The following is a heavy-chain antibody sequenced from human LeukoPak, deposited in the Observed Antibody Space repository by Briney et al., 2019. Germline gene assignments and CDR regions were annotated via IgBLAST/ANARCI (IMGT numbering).Heavy chain of an antibody. CDR1: GYTFTSYD. Sequence: ASVKVSCKASGYTFTSYDINWVRQATGQGLEWMGWMNPNSGNTGYAQKFQGRVTITRNTSISTAYMELSSLRSEDTAVYYCARERGLSARNYYYMDVWGQGTLVTVSS. D-gene: IGHD6-6*01. V-gene: IGHV1-8*03. J-gene: IGHJ6*03. CDR2: MNPNSGNT. CDR3: ARERGLSARNYYYMDV.